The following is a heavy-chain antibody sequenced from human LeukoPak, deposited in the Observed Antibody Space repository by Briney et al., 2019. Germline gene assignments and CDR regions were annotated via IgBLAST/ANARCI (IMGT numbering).Heavy chain of an antibody. CDR2: VSSSSRTI. Sequence: GGSLRLSCTASGFIFNTYSMNWVRQAPGRGLEWVSYVSSSSRTIYYADSVKGRFTISRDNAKNSLYLQMNSLRAEDTAVYYCARDLGLYDYGGNIDFWGQGTLVTVSS. CDR1: GFIFNTYS. J-gene: IGHJ4*02. V-gene: IGHV3-48*04. CDR3: ARDLGLYDYGGNIDF. D-gene: IGHD4-23*01.